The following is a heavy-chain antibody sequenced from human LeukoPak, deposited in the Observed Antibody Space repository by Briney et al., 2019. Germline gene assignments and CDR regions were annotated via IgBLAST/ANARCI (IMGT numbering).Heavy chain of an antibody. CDR2: INPNSGGT. Sequence: ASVKVSCKASGYTFTDHYIHWVRQAPGQGLEWMGWINPNSGGTNYAQKFQGRVTMTRDTSISTAYMELSRLRSDDTAVYYCARDDGTYYDILTGPASWGQGTLVTVSS. V-gene: IGHV1-2*02. CDR3: ARDDGTYYDILTGPAS. J-gene: IGHJ4*02. CDR1: GYTFTDHY. D-gene: IGHD3-9*01.